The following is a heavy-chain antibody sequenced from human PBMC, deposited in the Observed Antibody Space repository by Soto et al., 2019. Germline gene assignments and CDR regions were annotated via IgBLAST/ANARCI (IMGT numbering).Heavy chain of an antibody. CDR2: IFSNDEK. Sequence: QVTLKESGPVLVKPTETLTLTCTVSGFSLSNAKMGVTWIRQPPGKALEWLAHIFSNDEKSYSKSLKSRLIIPKDTSKSPVVLTMTNMDPVDTATYYCARISRDGYNYLDYWGQGTLVTVSS. CDR3: ARISRDGYNYLDY. J-gene: IGHJ4*02. V-gene: IGHV2-26*01. CDR1: GFSLSNAKMG. D-gene: IGHD5-12*01.